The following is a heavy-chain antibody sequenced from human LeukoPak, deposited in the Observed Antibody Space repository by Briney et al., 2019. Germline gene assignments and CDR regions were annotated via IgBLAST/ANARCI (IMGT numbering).Heavy chain of an antibody. Sequence: SVKVSCKASGGTFSSYAISWVRQAPGQGLEWMGGIIPIFGTANYAQKFQGRVTITADESTSTAYMELSSLRSEDTAVYYCARVGDYGSGSYFFDYWGQGTLVAVSS. CDR1: GGTFSSYA. CDR2: IIPIFGTA. J-gene: IGHJ4*02. CDR3: ARVGDYGSGSYFFDY. V-gene: IGHV1-69*13. D-gene: IGHD3-10*01.